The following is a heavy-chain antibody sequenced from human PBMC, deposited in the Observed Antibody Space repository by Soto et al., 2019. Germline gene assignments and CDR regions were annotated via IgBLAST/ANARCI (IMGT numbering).Heavy chain of an antibody. CDR3: ARTGWKAAMDY. CDR1: GGSISSGGHY. Sequence: QVQLQESGPGLVKPSQTLFLTCTVSGGSISSGGHYWSWIRQHPGKGLEWIGNINYSGSTYYNPSLKSRVTISVDTSKNQFSVKLSSVTAADTAVYYCARTGWKAAMDYWGQGTLVTVSS. D-gene: IGHD1-1*01. V-gene: IGHV4-31*03. J-gene: IGHJ4*02. CDR2: INYSGST.